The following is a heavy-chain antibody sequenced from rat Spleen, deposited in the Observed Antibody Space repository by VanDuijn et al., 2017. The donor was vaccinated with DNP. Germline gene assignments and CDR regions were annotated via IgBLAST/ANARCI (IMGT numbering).Heavy chain of an antibody. V-gene: IGHV5-22*01. CDR1: GFTFSDYY. CDR3: VRWNSGHFDY. Sequence: EVQLVESGGGLVQPGRSLKLSCAASGFTFSDYYMAWVRQAPPKGLEWVAYIRYDGGSTYYGDSVKGRFTISRDNAKSTLYLQMNSLRSEDMATYYCVRWNSGHFDYWGQGVMVTVSS. D-gene: IGHD4-3*01. CDR2: IRYDGGST. J-gene: IGHJ2*01.